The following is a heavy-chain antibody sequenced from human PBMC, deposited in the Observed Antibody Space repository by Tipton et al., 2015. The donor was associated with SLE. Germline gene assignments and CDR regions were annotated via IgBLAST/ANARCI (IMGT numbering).Heavy chain of an antibody. CDR1: GGSISSGFFY. CDR2: FYTSGGP. V-gene: IGHV4-61*02. CDR3: ARGDLGAGFLDL. D-gene: IGHD1-26*01. J-gene: IGHJ2*01. Sequence: TLSLTCTVSGGSISSGFFYWSWTRHPAGKGLEWIGRFYTSGGPKYDPSLKSRHTMSLDTSKNQFSLQLTSVTAADTAVYYCARGDLGAGFLDLRGRGTLVTVSP.